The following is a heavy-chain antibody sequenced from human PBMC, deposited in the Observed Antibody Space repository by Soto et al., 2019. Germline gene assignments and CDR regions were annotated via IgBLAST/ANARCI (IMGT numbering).Heavy chain of an antibody. CDR2: IIPILGIA. J-gene: IGHJ5*02. CDR3: AGYSNYGWFDP. CDR1: GGTFSSYT. D-gene: IGHD4-4*01. Sequence: QVQLVQSGAEVKKPGSSVKVSCKASGGTFSSYTISWVRQAPGQGLEWMGRIIPILGIAIYAQKFQGRVTITADKSTSTAYMELSSLRSEDTAVYYCAGYSNYGWFDPWGQGTLVTVSS. V-gene: IGHV1-69*02.